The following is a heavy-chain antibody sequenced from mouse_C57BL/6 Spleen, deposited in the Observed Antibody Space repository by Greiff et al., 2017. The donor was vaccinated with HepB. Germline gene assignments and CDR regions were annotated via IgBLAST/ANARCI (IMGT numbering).Heavy chain of an antibody. Sequence: QVQLPQPGAELVKPGASVKLSCKASGYTFTSYWMHWVKQRPGQGLEWIGMIHPNSGSTNYNEKFTSKATLTVDKSSSTAYMQLSSLTSEDSAVYYCARAPLTTGVEYWYFDVGGTGTTVTVSS. CDR1: GYTFTSYW. CDR2: IHPNSGST. D-gene: IGHD1-1*01. J-gene: IGHJ1*03. CDR3: ARAPLTTGVEYWYFDV. V-gene: IGHV1-64*01.